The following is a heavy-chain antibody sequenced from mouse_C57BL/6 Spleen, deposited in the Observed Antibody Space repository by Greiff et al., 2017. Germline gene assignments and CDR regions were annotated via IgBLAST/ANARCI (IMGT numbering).Heavy chain of an antibody. V-gene: IGHV1-15*01. CDR1: GYTFTDYE. CDR3: TRCYSNYAGFAD. J-gene: IGHJ3*01. CDR2: IDPETGGT. Sequence: QVQLQQSGAELVRPGASVTLSCKASGYTFTDYEMPWVKQTPVHGLEWIGAIDPETGGTAYNQKFKGKATLTADKSSSTAYMELRSLTSEDSAVYYCTRCYSNYAGFADWGKGTLVTVSA. D-gene: IGHD2-5*01.